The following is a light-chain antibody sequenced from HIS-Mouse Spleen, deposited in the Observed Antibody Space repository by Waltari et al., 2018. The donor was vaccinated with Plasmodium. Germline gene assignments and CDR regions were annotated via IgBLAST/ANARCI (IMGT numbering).Light chain of an antibody. CDR3: MIWPSNASGV. J-gene: IGLJ3*02. CDR2: YYSDSDK. CDR1: SDINVGSYN. Sequence: QPVLTQPPSSSASPGESARLTCTSPSDINVGSYNIYWYQQKPGSPPRYPLYYYSDSDKGQGSGAPIRFSGAKGASASTGILLIAGRQAVDEADYFCMIWPSNASGVFGGGTKLTVL. V-gene: IGLV5-37*01.